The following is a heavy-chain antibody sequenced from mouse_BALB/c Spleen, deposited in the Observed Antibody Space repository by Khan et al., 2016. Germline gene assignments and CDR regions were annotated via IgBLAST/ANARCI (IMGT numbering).Heavy chain of an antibody. J-gene: IGHJ2*01. CDR2: INPYNAGT. Sequence: VQLQQSGPELVKPGASVKMSCKASGYTFTSYIIHWVKQKPGQGLEWIGYINPYNAGTKYSEKFTDKATLTSDRSSSIAYMELSSLTSEDSAVYYCARDYYGYDFDYWGQGTTLTVSS. CDR3: ARDYYGYDFDY. V-gene: IGHV1S136*01. CDR1: GYTFTSYI. D-gene: IGHD2-2*01.